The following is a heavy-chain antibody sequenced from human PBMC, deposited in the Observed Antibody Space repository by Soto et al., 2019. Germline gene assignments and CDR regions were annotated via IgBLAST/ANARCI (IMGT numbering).Heavy chain of an antibody. Sequence: SETLSLTCAVSGGSISSGGYSWSWNRQPPGKGLEWIGYIYHSGSTYYNPSLKSRVTISVDRSKNQFSLKLSSVTAADTAVYYCARATRVIYRRSDNFDYWGQGTLVTVSS. CDR3: ARATRVIYRRSDNFDY. J-gene: IGHJ4*02. CDR2: IYHSGST. V-gene: IGHV4-30-2*01. CDR1: GGSISSGGYS. D-gene: IGHD3-16*02.